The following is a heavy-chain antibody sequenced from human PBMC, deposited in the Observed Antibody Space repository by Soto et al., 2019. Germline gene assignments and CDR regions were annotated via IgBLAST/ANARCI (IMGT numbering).Heavy chain of an antibody. CDR2: ISSSSSYI. D-gene: IGHD5-12*01. Sequence: EVQLVESGGGLVKPGGSLRLSCAASGFTFSSYSMNWVRQAPGKGLEWVSSISSSSSYIYYADSVKGRFTISRDNAKNSRYLQMNSLRAEDTAVYYCARVDGYSGYDFPDNWGQGTLVTVSS. J-gene: IGHJ4*02. CDR1: GFTFSSYS. V-gene: IGHV3-21*01. CDR3: ARVDGYSGYDFPDN.